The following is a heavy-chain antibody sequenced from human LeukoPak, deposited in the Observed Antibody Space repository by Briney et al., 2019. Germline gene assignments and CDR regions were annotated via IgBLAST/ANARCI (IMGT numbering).Heavy chain of an antibody. CDR2: IYYSGST. CDR3: AGDPIIAAAGGINFDY. D-gene: IGHD6-13*01. V-gene: IGHV4-59*01. J-gene: IGHJ4*02. CDR1: GGSISSYY. Sequence: SETLSLTCTVSGGSISSYYWSWIRQPPGKGLEWIGYIYYSGSTNYNPSIKSRVTISVDTSKNQFSLKLSSVTAADTAVYYCAGDPIIAAAGGINFDYWGQGTLVTVPS.